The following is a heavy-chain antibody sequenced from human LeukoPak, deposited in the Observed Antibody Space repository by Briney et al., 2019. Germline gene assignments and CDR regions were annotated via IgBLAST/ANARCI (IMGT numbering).Heavy chain of an antibody. J-gene: IGHJ5*01. CDR2: IIPIFGTA. CDR1: GGTFSSYA. CDR3: ARARYCSSASCYNPKNWFDS. Sequence: SVKVSCKASGGTFSSYAISWVRQAPGQGLEWMGGIIPIFGTANYAQKFQGRVTITTDESTSTAYMELSSLRSEDTAVYYCARARYCSSASCYNPKNWFDSWGQGTLVTVSS. D-gene: IGHD2-2*02. V-gene: IGHV1-69*05.